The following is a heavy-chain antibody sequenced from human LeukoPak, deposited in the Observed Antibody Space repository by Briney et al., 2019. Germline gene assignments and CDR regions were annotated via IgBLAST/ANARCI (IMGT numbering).Heavy chain of an antibody. CDR2: ISGSGGST. CDR3: AKGWYGGNSRMYGCFDY. J-gene: IGHJ4*02. D-gene: IGHD4-23*01. CDR1: GFTFSSYA. V-gene: IGHV3-23*01. Sequence: GGSLRLSCAASGFTFSSYAMSWVRQAPGKGLEWVSAISGSGGSTYYADSVKGRFTISRDNSKYTLYLQMNSLRAEDTAVYYCAKGWYGGNSRMYGCFDYWGQGTLVTVSS.